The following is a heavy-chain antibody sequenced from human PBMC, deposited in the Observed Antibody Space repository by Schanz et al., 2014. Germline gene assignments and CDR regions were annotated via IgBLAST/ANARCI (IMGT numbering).Heavy chain of an antibody. J-gene: IGHJ4*02. Sequence: VQLVESGGGLVQPGGSLRLSCAASGFTFRNYGMTWVRQAPGKGLEWVSSISSSSMYIYQADSMRGRFTISRDNAKNSLYLQMNSLRAEDTAVYYCVPMSIAAHWGQGTLVTVSS. CDR3: VPMSIAAH. V-gene: IGHV3-21*01. CDR2: ISSSSMYI. D-gene: IGHD6-6*01. CDR1: GFTFRNYG.